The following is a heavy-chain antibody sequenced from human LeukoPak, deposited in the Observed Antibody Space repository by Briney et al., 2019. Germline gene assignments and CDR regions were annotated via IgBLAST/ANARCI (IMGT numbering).Heavy chain of an antibody. D-gene: IGHD3-22*01. Sequence: GGSLRLSCAASGFTFRSYSMHWVRQAPGKGLEWVSYISSTSSTIYYADSVKGRFTISRDNAKNSLYLQMNSLRDKDTAVYYCARAAPYYYDSSGYSAFDSWGQGTMVTVSA. CDR1: GFTFRSYS. V-gene: IGHV3-48*02. CDR3: ARAAPYYYDSSGYSAFDS. J-gene: IGHJ3*02. CDR2: ISSTSSTI.